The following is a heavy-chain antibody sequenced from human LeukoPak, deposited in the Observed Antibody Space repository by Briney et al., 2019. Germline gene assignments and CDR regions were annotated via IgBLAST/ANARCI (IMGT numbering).Heavy chain of an antibody. CDR3: ARDRDGFNGGAFDI. CDR1: GGSISSYY. V-gene: IGHV4-59*01. Sequence: SETLSLTCTVSGGSISSYYWSWIRQPPGKRLEWIGYIYYSGSTNYNPSLKSRVTISVDTSKNQFSLHLNSVTAADTAVYYCARDRDGFNGGAFDIWGQGTKVTVSS. J-gene: IGHJ3*02. D-gene: IGHD5-24*01. CDR2: IYYSGST.